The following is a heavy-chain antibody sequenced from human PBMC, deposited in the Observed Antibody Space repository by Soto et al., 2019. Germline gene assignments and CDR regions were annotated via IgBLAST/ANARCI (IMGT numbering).Heavy chain of an antibody. CDR3: ARDLTPDYYGSGKVGGGMDV. D-gene: IGHD3-10*01. Sequence: QVQLVESGGGVVQPGRSLRLSCAASGFTFSSYAMHWVRQAPGKGLEWVAVISYDGSNKYYADSVKGRFTISRDNSKNTLYLQMNSLRAEDTAVYYCARDLTPDYYGSGKVGGGMDVWGQGTTVIVSS. V-gene: IGHV3-30-3*01. CDR2: ISYDGSNK. J-gene: IGHJ6*02. CDR1: GFTFSSYA.